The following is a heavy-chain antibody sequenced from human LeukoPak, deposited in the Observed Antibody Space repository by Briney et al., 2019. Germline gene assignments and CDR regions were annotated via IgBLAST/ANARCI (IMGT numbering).Heavy chain of an antibody. J-gene: IGHJ6*02. Sequence: GGSLRLSCAPSGFTFSDYYMSWLRQAPGKGLDWVSYISNSGADKPYADSVKGRFTISRDNAKNSLYLQMHSLRAEDTAVYYCVRGGSRYGNRYYYYGMDVWGQGTTVIVSS. V-gene: IGHV3-11*01. D-gene: IGHD5-18*01. CDR2: ISNSGADK. CDR3: VRGGSRYGNRYYYYGMDV. CDR1: GFTFSDYY.